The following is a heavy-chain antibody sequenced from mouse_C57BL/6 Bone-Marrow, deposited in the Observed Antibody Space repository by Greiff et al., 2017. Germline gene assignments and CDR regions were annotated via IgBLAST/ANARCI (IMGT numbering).Heavy chain of an antibody. CDR2: ISSGGSYT. V-gene: IGHV5-6*02. CDR1: GFTFSSYG. J-gene: IGHJ4*01. Sequence: EVKLVESGGDLVKPGGSLKLSCAASGFTFSSYGMSWVRQTPDKRLEWVATISSGGSYTYYPDSVKGRFTISRDNAKNTLYLQMSSLKSEDTAMYYSARRGVTTHYYAMDYWGQGTSVTVSS. D-gene: IGHD2-2*01. CDR3: ARRGVTTHYYAMDY.